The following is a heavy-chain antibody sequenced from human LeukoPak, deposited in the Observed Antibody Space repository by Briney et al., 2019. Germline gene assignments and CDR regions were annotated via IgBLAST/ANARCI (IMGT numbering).Heavy chain of an antibody. CDR2: IKQDGSEK. CDR1: GFTFSNYW. D-gene: IGHD6-13*01. V-gene: IGHV3-7*01. J-gene: IGHJ3*02. CDR3: ARHNSGSYSSSWYDAFDI. Sequence: GGSLRLSCAASGFTFSNYWMSWVRQAPGKGLECVANIKQDGSEKYYVDSVKGRFTISRDNAKNSLYLQMNSLRAEDTAVYYCARHNSGSYSSSWYDAFDIWGQGTMVTVSS.